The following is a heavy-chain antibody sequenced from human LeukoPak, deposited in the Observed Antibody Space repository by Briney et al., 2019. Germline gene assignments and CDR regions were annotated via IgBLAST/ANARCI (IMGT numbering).Heavy chain of an antibody. D-gene: IGHD3-10*01. V-gene: IGHV1-2*02. CDR3: ARGPLGYYGSGTTLAH. CDR1: GYTFTGYY. CDR2: INPNSGGT. Sequence: ASVKVSCKASGYTFTGYYMHWVRQAPGQGLEWMGWINPNSGGTNYAQKFQGRVTTTRDTSISTAYMELSRLRSDDTAVYYCARGPLGYYGSGTTLAHWGQGTLVTVSS. J-gene: IGHJ5*02.